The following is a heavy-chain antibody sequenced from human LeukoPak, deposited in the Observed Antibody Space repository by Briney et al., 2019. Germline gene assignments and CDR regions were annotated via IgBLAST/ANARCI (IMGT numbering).Heavy chain of an antibody. D-gene: IGHD6-13*01. CDR2: IYHSGST. Sequence: SETLSLTCTVSGYSISSGYYWGWIRQPPGKGLEWIGNIYHSGSTYYNPSLKSRVTISVDTSKNQFSLKLSSVTAADTAVYYCASSYSSSWYGAFDYWGQGTLVTVSS. CDR1: GYSISSGYY. V-gene: IGHV4-38-2*02. J-gene: IGHJ4*02. CDR3: ASSYSSSWYGAFDY.